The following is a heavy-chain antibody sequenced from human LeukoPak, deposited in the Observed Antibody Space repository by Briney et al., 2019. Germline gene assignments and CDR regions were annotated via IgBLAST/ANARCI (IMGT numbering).Heavy chain of an antibody. CDR2: TYYRSKWYY. D-gene: IGHD1-26*01. J-gene: IGHJ4*02. Sequence: SQTLSLTCAISGDSVSSNSAAWNWIRQSPSRGLEWLGGTYYRSKWYYDYAVAVKSRISINPDTSKNQFSLQLSSVTPEDTAVYYCARDPVGGSTIFDYWGQGTLVTVSS. CDR3: ARDPVGGSTIFDY. V-gene: IGHV6-1*01. CDR1: GDSVSSNSAA.